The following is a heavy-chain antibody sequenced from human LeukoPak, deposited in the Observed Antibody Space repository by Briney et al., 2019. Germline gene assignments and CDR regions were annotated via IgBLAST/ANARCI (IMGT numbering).Heavy chain of an antibody. CDR2: IHYSGST. D-gene: IGHD3-22*01. V-gene: IGHV4-30-4*01. CDR3: ARNGRGRNYGSSAYLPDY. CDR1: RDSISTGNYY. Sequence: SETLSLTCTVSRDSISTGNYYWSWIRQPPGKGLEWLGFIHYSGSTDYNPSLKSRVSISVDTSKNQFSLQLSSVTAADTAVYYCARNGRGRNYGSSAYLPDYWGQGTLVTVSS. J-gene: IGHJ4*02.